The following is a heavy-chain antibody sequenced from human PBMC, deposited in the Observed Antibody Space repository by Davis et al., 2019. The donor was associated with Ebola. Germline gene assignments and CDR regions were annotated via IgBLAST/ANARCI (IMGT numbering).Heavy chain of an antibody. Sequence: PSETLSLTCAISGDSVSSNSAAWNWIRQSPSRGLEWLGRTYYRSKWYNDYAVSVKSRITINPDTSKNQFSLQLNSVTPEDTAVYYCARAHRYSGFEYYYRMDVWGQGTTVTVSS. D-gene: IGHD5-12*01. CDR1: GDSVSSNSAA. J-gene: IGHJ6*02. V-gene: IGHV6-1*01. CDR3: ARAHRYSGFEYYYRMDV. CDR2: TYYRSKWYN.